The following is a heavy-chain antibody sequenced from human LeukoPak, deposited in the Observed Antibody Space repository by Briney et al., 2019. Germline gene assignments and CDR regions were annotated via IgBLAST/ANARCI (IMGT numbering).Heavy chain of an antibody. CDR3: AREIDDYGDY. Sequence: GASVKVSCKASGYTFTSYDINWVRQAPGQGLEWMGIINPSGGSTSYAQKFQGRVTMTRDTSTSTVYMELSSLRSEDTAVYYCAREIDDYGDYWGQGTLVTVSS. V-gene: IGHV1-46*01. J-gene: IGHJ4*02. CDR2: INPSGGST. CDR1: GYTFTSYD.